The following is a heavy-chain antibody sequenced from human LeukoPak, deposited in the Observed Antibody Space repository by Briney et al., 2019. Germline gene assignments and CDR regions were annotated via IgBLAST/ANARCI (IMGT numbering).Heavy chain of an antibody. CDR1: GFTFSSYG. J-gene: IGHJ4*02. D-gene: IGHD1-26*01. Sequence: GGSLRLSCAASGFTFSSYGMHWVRQAPGKGLEWVAFIRDDGSNKYYADSVKGRFTISRDNSKNTLYLQMDGLRVEDTAVYYCASRSWELLFDYWGQGTLVTISS. CDR3: ASRSWELLFDY. V-gene: IGHV3-30*02. CDR2: IRDDGSNK.